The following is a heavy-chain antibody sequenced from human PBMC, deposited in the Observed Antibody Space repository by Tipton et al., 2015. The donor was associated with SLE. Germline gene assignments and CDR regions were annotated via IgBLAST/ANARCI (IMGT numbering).Heavy chain of an antibody. D-gene: IGHD3-16*01. CDR2: IYYTGST. CDR3: ARGLRGVMTGDWFDP. CDR1: GASISSHY. V-gene: IGHV4-59*11. Sequence: TLSLTCTVSGASISSHYWNWIRQSPGKGLEWIGYIYYTGSTLYNPSLNSRLTISVDTSKNQFSLKLSSVTAADTAVYYCARGLRGVMTGDWFDPWGQGTLVTVSS. J-gene: IGHJ5*02.